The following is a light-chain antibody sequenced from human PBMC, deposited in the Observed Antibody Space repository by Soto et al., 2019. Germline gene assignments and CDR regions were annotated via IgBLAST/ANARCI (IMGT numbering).Light chain of an antibody. CDR1: SSDIGAYDY. CDR3: RSYTISSTPYI. CDR2: DVT. V-gene: IGLV2-14*01. Sequence: QSVLTQPASVSGSPGQSITISCTGSSSDIGAYDYVSWYQQRPVKAPKIMIFDVTNRPSGVSDRFSGSKSGNTASLTISGLQTEDEAYYYCRSYTISSTPYIFESGTKVTFL. J-gene: IGLJ1*01.